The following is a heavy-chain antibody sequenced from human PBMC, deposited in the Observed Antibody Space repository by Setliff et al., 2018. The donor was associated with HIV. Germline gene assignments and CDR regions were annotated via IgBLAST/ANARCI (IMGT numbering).Heavy chain of an antibody. Sequence: KTSETLSLTCTVSGGSISSYYWSWIRQPPGKGLEWIGYIYTSGSTNYNPSLKSRVTISVDTSKNQFSLKLSSVTAADTAVYYCARDRTITIFGVVLSYMDVWGKGTTVTVSS. J-gene: IGHJ6*03. CDR2: IYTSGST. CDR3: ARDRTITIFGVVLSYMDV. CDR1: GGSISSYY. D-gene: IGHD3-3*01. V-gene: IGHV4-4*08.